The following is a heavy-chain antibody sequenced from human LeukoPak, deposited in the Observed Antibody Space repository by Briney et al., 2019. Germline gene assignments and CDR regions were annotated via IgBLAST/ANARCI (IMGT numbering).Heavy chain of an antibody. Sequence: SETLSLTCAVYGGSFSGYYWSWIRQPPGKGLEWIGEINHSGSTNYNPSLKSRVTISVDTSKNQFSLKLSSVTAADTAVYYCARGVRYCSSTSCHAWGTARPFDYWGQGTLVTVSS. D-gene: IGHD2-2*01. CDR3: ARGVRYCSSTSCHAWGTARPFDY. CDR1: GGSFSGYY. CDR2: INHSGST. V-gene: IGHV4-34*01. J-gene: IGHJ4*02.